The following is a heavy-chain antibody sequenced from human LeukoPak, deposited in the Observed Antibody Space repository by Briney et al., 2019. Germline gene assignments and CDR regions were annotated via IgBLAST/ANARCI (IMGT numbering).Heavy chain of an antibody. J-gene: IGHJ1*01. CDR2: VDPEDGET. CDR1: AYTFTDYY. V-gene: IGHV1-69-2*01. Sequence: ASVKISCKVSAYTFTDYYMHWVQQAPGKGLGWMGLVDPEDGETIYAEKFQGRVTITADTSTDTAYMELSSLRSEDTAVYYCATGDRITMIVVVPFQHWGQGTLVTVSS. D-gene: IGHD3-22*01. CDR3: ATGDRITMIVVVPFQH.